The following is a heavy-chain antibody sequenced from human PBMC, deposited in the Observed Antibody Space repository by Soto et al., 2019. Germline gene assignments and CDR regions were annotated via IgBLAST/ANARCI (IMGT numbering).Heavy chain of an antibody. J-gene: IGHJ4*02. CDR2: ISGSGGSP. V-gene: IGHV3-23*01. CDR1: GFTFSNYA. Sequence: PGGSLRLSCAASGFTFSNYAMNWVRQAPGKGLEWVSTISGSGGSPYYADSVKGRFTISRDNSKNTLYLQMNSLRAGDSAIYYVAKEGTSGLYYFDYWGQGTLVTVSS. CDR3: AKEGTSGLYYFDY. D-gene: IGHD6-19*01.